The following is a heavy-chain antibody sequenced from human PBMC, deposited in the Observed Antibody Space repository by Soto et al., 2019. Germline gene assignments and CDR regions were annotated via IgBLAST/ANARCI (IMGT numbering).Heavy chain of an antibody. Sequence: QVQLVQSGAEVKKPGSSVKVSCTASGGTFSSYAISWVRQAPGQGLEWMGGIIPIFGTANYAQKFQGRVTITADESTSTAYMELSSLRSEDTAVYYCALRGDSSSWRYYYYGMDVWGQGTTVTVSS. V-gene: IGHV1-69*01. D-gene: IGHD6-6*01. CDR2: IIPIFGTA. CDR3: ALRGDSSSWRYYYYGMDV. J-gene: IGHJ6*02. CDR1: GGTFSSYA.